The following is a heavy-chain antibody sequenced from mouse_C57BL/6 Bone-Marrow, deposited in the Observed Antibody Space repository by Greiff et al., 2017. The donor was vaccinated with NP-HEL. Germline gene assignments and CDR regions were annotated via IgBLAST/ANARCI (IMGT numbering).Heavy chain of an antibody. Sequence: EVQRVESGGGLVKPGGSLKLSCVASGFTFSSYAMSWVRQTPEKRLEWVATISDGGSYTYYPDNVKGRFTISRDNAKNNLYLQMSHLKSEDTAMYYCARDRVITRDWFAYWGQGTLVTVSA. V-gene: IGHV5-4*01. CDR3: ARDRVITRDWFAY. CDR2: ISDGGSYT. CDR1: GFTFSSYA. J-gene: IGHJ3*01. D-gene: IGHD1-1*01.